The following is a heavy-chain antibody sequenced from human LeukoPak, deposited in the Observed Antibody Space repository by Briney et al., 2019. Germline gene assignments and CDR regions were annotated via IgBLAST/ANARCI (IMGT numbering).Heavy chain of an antibody. J-gene: IGHJ5*02. CDR3: ARGYRAVVAAYNWFDP. V-gene: IGHV4-34*01. CDR1: GGSFSSYY. D-gene: IGHD2-15*01. CDR2: INHSGST. Sequence: PSETLSLTCAVYGGSFSSYYWSWIRQPPGKGLEWIGEINHSGSTNYNPSLKSRVTISVDTSKNQFSLKLSSVTAADTAVYYCARGYRAVVAAYNWFDPWGQGTLVTVSS.